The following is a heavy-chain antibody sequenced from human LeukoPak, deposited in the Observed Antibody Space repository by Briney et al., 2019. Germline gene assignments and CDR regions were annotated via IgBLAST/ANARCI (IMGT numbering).Heavy chain of an antibody. V-gene: IGHV3-30-3*01. J-gene: IGHJ3*02. CDR1: GFTFSSYA. CDR3: AREGYGGNLDAFDI. D-gene: IGHD4-23*01. CDR2: ISYDGSNK. Sequence: PGRSLRLSCAASGFTFSSYAMHWVRQAPGKGLEWVAVISYDGSNKYYADSVKGRFTISRDNSKNTLYLQMNSLRAEDTAVYYCAREGYGGNLDAFDIWGQGTMVTVSS.